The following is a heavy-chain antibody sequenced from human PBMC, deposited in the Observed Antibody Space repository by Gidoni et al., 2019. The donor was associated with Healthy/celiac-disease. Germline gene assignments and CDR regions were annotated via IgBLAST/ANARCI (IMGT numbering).Heavy chain of an antibody. V-gene: IGHV3-30-3*01. CDR2: ISYDGSNK. CDR1: GFTFSSYA. CDR3: ARPISGSYYRDAFDI. J-gene: IGHJ3*02. Sequence: QVQLVESGGGVVQPGRSLRLSCAASGFTFSSYAMHWVRQAPGKGLEWVAVISYDGSNKYYADSVKGRFTISRDNSKNTLYLQMNSLRAEDTAVYYCARPISGSYYRDAFDIWGQGTMVTVSS. D-gene: IGHD3-10*01.